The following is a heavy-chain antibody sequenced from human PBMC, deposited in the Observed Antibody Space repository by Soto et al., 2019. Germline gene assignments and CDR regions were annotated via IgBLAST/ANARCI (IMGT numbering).Heavy chain of an antibody. CDR1: GFTFDDYA. D-gene: IGHD1-1*01. V-gene: IGHV3-9*01. J-gene: IGHJ3*02. Sequence: GGSLRLSCAASGFTFDDYAMHWVRQAPGKGLEWVSGISWNSGSIGYADSVKGRFTISRDNAKNSLCLQMNSLRAEDTALYYCAKATATLDGAFDIWGQGTMVTVSS. CDR2: ISWNSGSI. CDR3: AKATATLDGAFDI.